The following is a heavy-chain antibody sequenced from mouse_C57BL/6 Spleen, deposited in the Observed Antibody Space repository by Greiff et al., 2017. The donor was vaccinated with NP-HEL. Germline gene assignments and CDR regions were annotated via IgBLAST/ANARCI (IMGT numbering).Heavy chain of an antibody. J-gene: IGHJ3*01. CDR1: GFTFSSYA. Sequence: EVQLQESGGGLVKPGGSLKLSCAASGFTFSSYAMSWVRQTPEKRLEWVATISDGGSYTYYPDNVKGRFTISRDNAKNNLYLQMSHLKSEDTAMYYCARDLGFAYWGQGTLVTVSA. V-gene: IGHV5-4*01. CDR2: ISDGGSYT. CDR3: ARDLGFAY.